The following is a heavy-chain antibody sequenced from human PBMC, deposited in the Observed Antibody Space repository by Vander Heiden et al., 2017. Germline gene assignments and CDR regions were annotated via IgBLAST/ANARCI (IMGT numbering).Heavy chain of an antibody. CDR3: TRDGITARPDY. CDR2: ISSSDTNI. Sequence: QVQLVESGGGLVKPGGSLRLSCAASGFTFSDYYMTWIRQAPGKGLEWVSYISSSDTNIYDADSVRGRFTISRDNAQNSLFIKMERMRAEDTAVYYVTRDGITARPDYWGQGTMVTVYS. D-gene: IGHD6-6*01. V-gene: IGHV3-11*01. J-gene: IGHJ4*02. CDR1: GFTFSDYY.